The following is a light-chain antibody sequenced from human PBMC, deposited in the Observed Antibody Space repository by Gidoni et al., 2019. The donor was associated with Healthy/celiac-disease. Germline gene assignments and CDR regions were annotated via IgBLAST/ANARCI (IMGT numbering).Light chain of an antibody. V-gene: IGKV3-11*01. CDR1: WSVSSY. Sequence: EIALTQSPATLSLSPGERATLSCRASWSVSSYLAWYQQKPGRAPRLLIYDASNRAAGIPARFSGSGCGTDFTLTISSLVPEDFAVYYCQQRSNWPPTFGEGTKVEIK. J-gene: IGKJ4*02. CDR3: QQRSNWPPT. CDR2: DAS.